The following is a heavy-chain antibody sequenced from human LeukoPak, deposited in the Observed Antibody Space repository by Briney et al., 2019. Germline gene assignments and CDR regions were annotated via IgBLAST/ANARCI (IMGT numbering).Heavy chain of an antibody. D-gene: IGHD2-15*01. CDR3: ARSRGPQQGSPLFDY. J-gene: IGHJ4*02. CDR2: MNPNSGNT. V-gene: IGHV1-8*01. CDR1: GYTFNSYD. Sequence: GASVKVSCKASGYTFNSYDINWVRQATGQGLEWMGWMNPNSGNTGYAQKFQGRVTMTRDTSISTAYLELSSLRSDDTAVYYCARSRGPQQGSPLFDYWGQGTLVTVSS.